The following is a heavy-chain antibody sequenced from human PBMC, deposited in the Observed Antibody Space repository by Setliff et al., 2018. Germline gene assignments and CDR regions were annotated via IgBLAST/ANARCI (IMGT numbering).Heavy chain of an antibody. Sequence: KASETLSLTCAVYGGSFSGYYWSWIRQPPGKGLEWIGEINHSGSTNYNPSLESRVTISVDTSKNQFSLRLNSATAADTAVYYCARLRGAFDYWGQGTLVTVSS. V-gene: IGHV4-34*01. CDR3: ARLRGAFDY. CDR1: GGSFSGYY. J-gene: IGHJ4*02. CDR2: INHSGST. D-gene: IGHD3-16*01.